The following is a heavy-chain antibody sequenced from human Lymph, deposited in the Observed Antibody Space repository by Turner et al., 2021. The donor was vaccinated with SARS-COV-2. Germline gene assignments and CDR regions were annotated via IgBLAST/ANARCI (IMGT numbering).Heavy chain of an antibody. J-gene: IGHJ4*02. Sequence: QVQLVEFGGGVAQPWRPLSPACAASGFTCSSCAMHWVRQAPGKGLEWVELITDDGSNEYYAGAVKGRFTISRDNSENTLYLQMNSVRAEDTAVYYCARDVGAALDYWGQGTLVTVSS. CDR2: ITDDGSNE. V-gene: IGHV3-30-3*01. CDR1: GFTCSSCA. CDR3: ARDVGAALDY. D-gene: IGHD6-25*01.